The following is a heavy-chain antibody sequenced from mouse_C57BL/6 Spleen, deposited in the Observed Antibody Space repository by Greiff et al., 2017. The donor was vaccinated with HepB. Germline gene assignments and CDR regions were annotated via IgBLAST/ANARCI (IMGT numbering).Heavy chain of an antibody. CDR1: GYTFTSYW. Sequence: VKLQQPGAELVRPGSSVKLSCKASGYTFTSYWMDWVKQRPGQGLEWIGNIYPSDSETHYNQKFKDKATLTVDKSSSTAYMQLSSLTSEDSAVYYCARDEGGYYFDYWGQGTTLTVSS. D-gene: IGHD1-1*02. J-gene: IGHJ2*01. CDR3: ARDEGGYYFDY. V-gene: IGHV1-61*01. CDR2: IYPSDSET.